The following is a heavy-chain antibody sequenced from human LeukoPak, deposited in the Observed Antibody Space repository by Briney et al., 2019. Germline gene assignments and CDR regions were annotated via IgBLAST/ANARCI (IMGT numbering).Heavy chain of an antibody. D-gene: IGHD6-19*01. V-gene: IGHV1-8*01. CDR1: GYTFTSYD. CDR2: MNPNSGNT. CDR3: ARGVAGNYYFDY. J-gene: IGHJ4*02. Sequence: GASVKVSCKASGYTFTSYDINWVRLATGQGLEWMGWMNPNSGNTGYAQKFQGRVTMTRNTSISTAYMELSSLRSEDTAVYYCARGVAGNYYFDYWGQGTLVTVSS.